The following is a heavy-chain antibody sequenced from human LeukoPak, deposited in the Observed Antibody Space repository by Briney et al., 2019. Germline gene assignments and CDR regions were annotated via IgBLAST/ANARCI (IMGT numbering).Heavy chain of an antibody. CDR3: TRYNNDHFDY. CDR1: GFTFSSYA. J-gene: IGHJ4*02. Sequence: GGSLRLSCAASGFTFSSYAMHWVRQAPGKGLEWVAVISYDGSNKYYADSVKGRFTISRDNSKNTMSVQMDDLRAEDTAVYYCTRYNNDHFDYWGQGTLVTVSS. D-gene: IGHD1-14*01. CDR2: ISYDGSNK. V-gene: IGHV3-30*04.